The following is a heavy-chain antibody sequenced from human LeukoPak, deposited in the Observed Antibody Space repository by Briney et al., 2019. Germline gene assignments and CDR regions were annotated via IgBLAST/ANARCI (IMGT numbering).Heavy chain of an antibody. CDR3: ARQYYYDSSGYPIPDY. CDR2: IYPGDSDT. CDR1: GYSFTSYW. V-gene: IGHV5-51*01. D-gene: IGHD3-22*01. J-gene: IGHJ4*02. Sequence: GESLKISCKGSGYSFTSYWIGWVRQMPGKGLEWIGIIYPGDSDTRYSPSFQGQVTISADKSISTAYLQWSSLKASDTAMYYCARQYYYDSSGYPIPDYWGQGTLVTVSS.